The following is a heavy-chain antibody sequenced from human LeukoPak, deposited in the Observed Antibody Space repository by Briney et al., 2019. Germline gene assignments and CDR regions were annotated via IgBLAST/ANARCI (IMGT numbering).Heavy chain of an antibody. CDR3: ASHHDYGDYFDY. V-gene: IGHV4-4*07. CDR1: GGPISSYY. J-gene: IGHJ4*02. D-gene: IGHD4-17*01. Sequence: SETLSLTCTVSGGPISSYYWSWIRQPAGKGLEWIGRIYTSGSTNYNPSLKSRVTMSVDTSKNQFSLKLSSVTAADTAVYYCASHHDYGDYFDYWGQGTLVTVSS. CDR2: IYTSGST.